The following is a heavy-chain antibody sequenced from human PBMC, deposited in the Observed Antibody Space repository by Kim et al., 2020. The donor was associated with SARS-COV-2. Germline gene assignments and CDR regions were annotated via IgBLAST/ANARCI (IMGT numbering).Heavy chain of an antibody. J-gene: IGHJ4*02. Sequence: SETLSLTCTVSGGSISSNNYWGWIRQPPGKGLDWIGTIYYSGITYYNPSLKSRVTISVDTSKNQFSLNLRSLTAADTAVYYCARRESNSGRPFHYWGQGTLVTVSS. D-gene: IGHD3-10*01. CDR1: GGSISSNNY. CDR2: IYYSGIT. CDR3: ARRESNSGRPFHY. V-gene: IGHV4-39*01.